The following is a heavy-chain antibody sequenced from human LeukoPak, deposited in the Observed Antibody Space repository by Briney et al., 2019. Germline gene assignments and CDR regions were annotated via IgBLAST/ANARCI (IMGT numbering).Heavy chain of an antibody. CDR3: VRDHDWAFDL. J-gene: IGHJ3*01. Sequence: GGSLRLSCADSGFSISSFPFNWVRQAPGKGLEWIAHIRRESEFISYADSVEGRFTISRDNGKKTLYLQMSSVRDEDTAVYFRVRDHDWAFDLWGQGTMVTVSS. D-gene: IGHD3-9*01. V-gene: IGHV3-48*02. CDR2: IRRESEFI. CDR1: GFSISSFP.